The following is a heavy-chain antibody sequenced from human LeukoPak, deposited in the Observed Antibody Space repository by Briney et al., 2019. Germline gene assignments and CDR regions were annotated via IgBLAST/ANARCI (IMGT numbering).Heavy chain of an antibody. Sequence: ASVKVSCKASGYTFTSYGISWVRQAPGQGPKWMGWISAYNGNTNYAQKLQGRVTMTTETSTSTAYMELRSLRSDDTAVYYCARDELWFGELLNWFDPWGQGTLVTVSS. V-gene: IGHV1-18*01. CDR2: ISAYNGNT. CDR1: GYTFTSYG. CDR3: ARDELWFGELLNWFDP. D-gene: IGHD3-10*01. J-gene: IGHJ5*02.